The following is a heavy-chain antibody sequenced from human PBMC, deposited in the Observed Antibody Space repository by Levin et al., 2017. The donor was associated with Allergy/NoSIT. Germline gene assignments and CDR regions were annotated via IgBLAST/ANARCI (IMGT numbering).Heavy chain of an antibody. J-gene: IGHJ6*02. V-gene: IGHV4-34*01. Sequence: PETLSLTCAVYGGSFSGYYWSWIRQPPGKGLEWIGEINHSGSTNYNPSLKSRVTISVDTSKNQFSLKLSSVTAADTAVYYCARGPRGGSGADVWGQGTTVTVSS. D-gene: IGHD6-25*01. CDR3: ARGPRGGSGADV. CDR1: GGSFSGYY. CDR2: INHSGST.